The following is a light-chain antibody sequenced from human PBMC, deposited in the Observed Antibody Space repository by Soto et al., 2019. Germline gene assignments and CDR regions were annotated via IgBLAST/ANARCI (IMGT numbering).Light chain of an antibody. CDR2: LEGSGSY. J-gene: IGLJ3*02. CDR3: ETWDSNTHTM. V-gene: IGLV4-60*02. CDR1: SGHSSYI. Sequence: QSVLTQSSSASASLGSSVKLTCTLSSGHSSYIIAWHQQQPGKAPRYLMKLEGSGSYNKGSGVPDRFSGSSSGADRYLTISNLQFEDEADYYCETWDSNTHTMFGGGTKVTVL.